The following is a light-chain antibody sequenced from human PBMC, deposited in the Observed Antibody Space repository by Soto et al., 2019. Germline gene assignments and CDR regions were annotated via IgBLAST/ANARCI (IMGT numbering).Light chain of an antibody. CDR3: SSYTSSSTLDV. CDR1: SSDGGGYNY. CDR2: DVS. V-gene: IGLV2-14*01. J-gene: IGLJ1*01. Sequence: QSVLTQPAPVSGSPGQSITISCTGTSSDGGGYNYVSWYQQHPGKAPKLMIYDVSNRPSGVSNRFSGCKSGNTASLTISGLQAEDEADYYCSSYTSSSTLDVFGTGTKVTVL.